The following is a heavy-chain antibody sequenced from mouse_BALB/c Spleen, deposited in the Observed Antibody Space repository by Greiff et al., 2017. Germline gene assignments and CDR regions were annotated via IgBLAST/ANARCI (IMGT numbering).Heavy chain of an antibody. D-gene: IGHD1-1*01. CDR2: INSNGGST. CDR1: GFTFSSYG. V-gene: IGHV5-6-3*01. J-gene: IGHJ3*01. CDR3: ARPYYYGSSPFAY. Sequence: EVKLVESGGGLVQPGGSLKLSCAASGFTFSSYGMSWVRQTPDKRLELVATINSNGGSTYYPDSVKGRFTISRDNAKNTLYLQMSSLKSEDTAMYYCARPYYYGSSPFAYWGQGTLVTVSA.